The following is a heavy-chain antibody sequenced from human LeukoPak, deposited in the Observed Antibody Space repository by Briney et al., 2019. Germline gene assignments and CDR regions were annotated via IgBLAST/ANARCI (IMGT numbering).Heavy chain of an antibody. CDR2: IIPIFGTA. J-gene: IGHJ4*02. CDR1: GGTFSIYA. Sequence: ASVNGSCKAFGGTFSIYAISWVRQATGQGLEWMGGIIPIFGTANYAQKCQGRATITADESTSTAYMELSSLRSEDTAVYYCARLGRLANRPFDYWGQGTLVTVSS. V-gene: IGHV1-69*13. CDR3: ARLGRLANRPFDY. D-gene: IGHD6-25*01.